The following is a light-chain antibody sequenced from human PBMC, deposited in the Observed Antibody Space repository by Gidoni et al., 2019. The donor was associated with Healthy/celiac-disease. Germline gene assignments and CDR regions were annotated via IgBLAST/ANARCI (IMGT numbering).Light chain of an antibody. Sequence: DIQMTQSPSSLSASVGDRVTSTCRASQSISSYLNWYQQKPGKAPKLLIYAASSLQSGVPSRFSGSGSGTDFTLIISRLQPEDFATYYCQQSYSTPPTFDQGTKVEIK. CDR2: AAS. CDR1: QSISSY. J-gene: IGKJ1*01. CDR3: QQSYSTPPT. V-gene: IGKV1-39*01.